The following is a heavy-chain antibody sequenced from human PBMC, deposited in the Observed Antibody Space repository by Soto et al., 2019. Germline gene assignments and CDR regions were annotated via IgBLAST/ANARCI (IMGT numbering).Heavy chain of an antibody. CDR3: ARVLYCSGGSCYDFAFDI. V-gene: IGHV4-39*01. D-gene: IGHD2-15*01. CDR1: GGSISSSSYY. CDR2: IYYSGST. Sequence: SETLSLTCTVSGGSISSSSYYWGWIRQPPGKGLEWIGSIYYSGSTYYNPSLKSRVTISVDTSKNQFSLKLSSVTAADTAVYYCARVLYCSGGSCYDFAFDIWGQGTMVTVSS. J-gene: IGHJ3*02.